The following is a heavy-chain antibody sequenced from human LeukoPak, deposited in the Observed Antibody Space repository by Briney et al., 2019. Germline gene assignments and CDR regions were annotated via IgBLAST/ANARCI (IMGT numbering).Heavy chain of an antibody. CDR1: GYTFTGYY. CDR3: ARDRIKYSSSWYLDY. Sequence: ASVKVSCKASGYTFTGYYMHWVRQAPGQGLEWMGWMNPNSGGTNYAQKFQGRVTMTRDTSISTAYMELSRLRSDDTAVYYCARDRIKYSSSWYLDYWGQGTLVTVSS. CDR2: MNPNSGGT. J-gene: IGHJ4*02. D-gene: IGHD6-13*01. V-gene: IGHV1-2*02.